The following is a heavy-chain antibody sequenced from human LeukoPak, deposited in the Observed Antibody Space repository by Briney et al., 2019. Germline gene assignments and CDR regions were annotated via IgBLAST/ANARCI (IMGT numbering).Heavy chain of an antibody. D-gene: IGHD3-10*01. CDR3: ARGSGAADY. V-gene: IGHV7-4-1*02. CDR2: INTNTGNP. CDR1: GYTFSSYA. J-gene: IGHJ4*02. Sequence: GASVKVSCKASGYTFSSYALNWVRQAPGQGLEWMGWINTNTGNPTYAQGFTGRFVFSLDTSVSTSYLQISSLKAEDTAFYYCARGSGAADYWGQGTLVTVSS.